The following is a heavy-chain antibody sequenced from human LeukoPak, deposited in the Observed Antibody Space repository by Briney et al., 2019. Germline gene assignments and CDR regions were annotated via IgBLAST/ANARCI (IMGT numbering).Heavy chain of an antibody. J-gene: IGHJ4*02. Sequence: GGSLRLSCAASGFTFSSYAIHWVRQAPGKGLEWVAVISYDGSNKYYADSAKGRFTISRDNSKNTLYLQMNSLRAEDTAVYYCARARKGAAASSSTFLFMEFDYWAREPWSPSPQ. CDR2: ISYDGSNK. CDR1: GFTFSSYA. CDR3: ARARKGAAASSSTFLFMEFDY. V-gene: IGHV3-30-3*01. D-gene: IGHD6-13*01.